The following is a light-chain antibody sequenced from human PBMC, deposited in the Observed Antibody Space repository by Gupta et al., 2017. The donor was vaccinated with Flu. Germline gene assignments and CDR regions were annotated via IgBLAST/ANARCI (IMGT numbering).Light chain of an antibody. V-gene: IGKV3-11*01. CDR3: QQRSMWR. CDR1: QSVSSY. CDR2: DAS. Sequence: EIVLTQSPATLSLSPGERATLSCRASQSVSSYLAWYQQKPGQAPRLLIYDASNRATGIPARFSGGGSGTDFTLTISSLEPEDFAVYYWQQRSMWRLGQGTXVEIK. J-gene: IGKJ1*01.